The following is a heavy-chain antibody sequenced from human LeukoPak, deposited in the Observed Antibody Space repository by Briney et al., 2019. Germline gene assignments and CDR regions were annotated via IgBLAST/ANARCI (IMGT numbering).Heavy chain of an antibody. V-gene: IGHV3-30*03. D-gene: IGHD3/OR15-3a*01. CDR3: AREGSGLVIHAFDK. Sequence: GALRLSCAASGLRFSDYYVSWIRQAPGKGLEWLSFIQYDASQIRYADRVKGRFTISRDNRKNTVYLQMNSLSSEDTALYFCAREGSGLVIHAFDKWGQGTMVTVSS. J-gene: IGHJ3*02. CDR2: IQYDASQI. CDR1: GLRFSDYY.